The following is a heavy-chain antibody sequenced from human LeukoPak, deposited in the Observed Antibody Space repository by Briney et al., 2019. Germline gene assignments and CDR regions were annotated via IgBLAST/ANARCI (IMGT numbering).Heavy chain of an antibody. CDR2: IYHSGST. D-gene: IGHD2-21*02. CDR1: GGSISSGGYS. Sequence: SETLSLTCAVSGGSISSGGYSWSWIRQPPGKGLEWIGYIYHSGSTYYNPSLKSRVTISVDRSKNQFSLKLSSVTAADTAVYYCARVRDRYYFDYWGQGTLVTVSS. J-gene: IGHJ4*02. CDR3: ARVRDRYYFDY. V-gene: IGHV4-30-2*01.